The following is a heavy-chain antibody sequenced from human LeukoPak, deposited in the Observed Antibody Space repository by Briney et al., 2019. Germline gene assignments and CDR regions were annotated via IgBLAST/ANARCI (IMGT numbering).Heavy chain of an antibody. D-gene: IGHD6-13*01. CDR1: GFTFTSSA. CDR3: AAARGAAAGTLDY. Sequence: ASVKVSCKASGFTFTSSAVQWVRQARGQRLEWIGWIVVGSGNTNYAQKFQERVTITRDMSTSTAYMELSSLRSEDTAVYYCAAARGAAAGTLDYWGQGTLVTVSS. J-gene: IGHJ4*02. V-gene: IGHV1-58*01. CDR2: IVVGSGNT.